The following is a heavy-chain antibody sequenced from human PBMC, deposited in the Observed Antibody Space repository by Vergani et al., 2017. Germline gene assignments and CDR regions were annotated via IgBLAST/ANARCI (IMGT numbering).Heavy chain of an antibody. CDR2: ITPFFRTP. D-gene: IGHD6-13*01. Sequence: QVHLVQSGAEVKTPGSSVKVSCKASGGTFSTYGINWVRQAPGQGLEWMGGITPFFRTPKYAQKFQGRVTITAHESTTTVYMELRSLRSEDTAIYYCARDEIAATGTAGAYDIWGQGTMVTVSS. CDR1: GGTFSTYG. J-gene: IGHJ3*02. CDR3: ARDEIAATGTAGAYDI. V-gene: IGHV1-69*01.